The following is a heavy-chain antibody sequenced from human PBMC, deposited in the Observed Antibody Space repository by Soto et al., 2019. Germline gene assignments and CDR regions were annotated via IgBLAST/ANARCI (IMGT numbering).Heavy chain of an antibody. Sequence: QVQLVQSGAEVKKPGASVKVSCKASGYTFTSYDINWVRQATGQGLEWMGWMNPNSGNTGYAQKFXXKXTXXRNTSISTAYMELSSLRSEDTAVYYCARVRVWFDPWGQGTLVTVSS. V-gene: IGHV1-8*01. CDR3: ARVRVWFDP. CDR1: GYTFTSYD. J-gene: IGHJ5*02. CDR2: MNPNSGNT.